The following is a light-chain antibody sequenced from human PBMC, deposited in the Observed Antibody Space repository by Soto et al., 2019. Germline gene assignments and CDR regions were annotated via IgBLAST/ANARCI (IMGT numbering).Light chain of an antibody. CDR3: GTWDSSLSAVL. CDR2: DNN. CDR1: SSNIGTNY. J-gene: IGLJ2*01. V-gene: IGLV1-51*01. Sequence: QSVLTQPPSVSAAPGQTVTISCSGSSSNIGTNYVSWYQQLPGTAPKLLVYDNNKRPSGIPDRFSGSKSGTSATLGITGLQTGDEADYYCGTWDSSLSAVLFGGGTKLTVL.